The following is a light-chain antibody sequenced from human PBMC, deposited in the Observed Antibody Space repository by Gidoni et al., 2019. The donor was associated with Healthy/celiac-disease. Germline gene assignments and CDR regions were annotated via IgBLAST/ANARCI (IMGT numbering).Light chain of an antibody. V-gene: IGKV3-15*01. Sequence: EQVMTQSPATLSVSPGERATLSCRASQRVSSNLAWYQQKPGQAPRLLIYGASTRATGIPARFSGSGSGTEFTLTISSLQSEDFAVYDCQQYNNWPRTFGQGTKVEIK. CDR3: QQYNNWPRT. CDR1: QRVSSN. J-gene: IGKJ1*01. CDR2: GAS.